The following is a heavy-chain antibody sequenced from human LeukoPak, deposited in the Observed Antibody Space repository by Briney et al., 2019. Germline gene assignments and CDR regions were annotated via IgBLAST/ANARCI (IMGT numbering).Heavy chain of an antibody. D-gene: IGHD3-10*01. Sequence: PGGSLRLSCAASGFTFSSYGMPWVRQAPGKGLEWVAFIRYDGSNKYYADSVKGRFTISRDNSKNTLYLQMNRLRAEDTAVYYCAKDLIKVAFPIVPGDWGQGTLVTVSS. V-gene: IGHV3-30*02. CDR1: GFTFSSYG. J-gene: IGHJ4*02. CDR3: AKDLIKVAFPIVPGD. CDR2: IRYDGSNK.